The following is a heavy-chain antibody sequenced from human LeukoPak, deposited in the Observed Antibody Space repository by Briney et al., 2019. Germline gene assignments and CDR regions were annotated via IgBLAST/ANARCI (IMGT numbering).Heavy chain of an antibody. D-gene: IGHD3-10*01. Sequence: PGGSLRLSCAASGFTFSSYAMHWVRQAPGKGLEWVAVISYDGSNKYYADSVKGRFTISRDNAKNSLYLQRNSLRAEDTAVYYCARDQPPGDPTKIATLPYYYYMDVWGKGTTVTVSS. CDR2: ISYDGSNK. CDR3: ARDQPPGDPTKIATLPYYYYMDV. J-gene: IGHJ6*03. V-gene: IGHV3-30*04. CDR1: GFTFSSYA.